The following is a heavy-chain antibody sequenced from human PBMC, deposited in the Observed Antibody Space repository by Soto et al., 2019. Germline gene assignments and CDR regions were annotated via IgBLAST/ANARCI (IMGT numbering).Heavy chain of an antibody. CDR1: GFTFDDYA. V-gene: IGHV3-9*01. D-gene: IGHD5-18*01. CDR2: INWNSAVI. J-gene: IGHJ4*02. CDR3: ARDPSVTAIGRADH. Sequence: GVSLRLSCEVSGFTFDDYAMHWVRQAPGGGLEWVSGINWNSAVIGYADSVKGRFTISRDNAKNALYLQMTSLRSEDTALYYCARDPSVTAIGRADHWGQGTLVTVSS.